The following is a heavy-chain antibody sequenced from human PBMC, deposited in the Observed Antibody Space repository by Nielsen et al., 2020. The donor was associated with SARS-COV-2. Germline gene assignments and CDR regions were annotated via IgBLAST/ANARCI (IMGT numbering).Heavy chain of an antibody. CDR2: ISGSGGST. CDR1: GFTFSSYA. CDR3: AKDLLAVAGRNSVVGFDY. V-gene: IGHV3-23*01. D-gene: IGHD6-19*01. Sequence: GGSLRLSCAASGFTFSSYAMSWVRQAPGKGLEWVSAISGSGGSTYYADSVKGRFTISRDNAKNSLYLQMNSLRAEDTALYYCAKDLLAVAGRNSVVGFDYWGQGTLVTVSS. J-gene: IGHJ4*02.